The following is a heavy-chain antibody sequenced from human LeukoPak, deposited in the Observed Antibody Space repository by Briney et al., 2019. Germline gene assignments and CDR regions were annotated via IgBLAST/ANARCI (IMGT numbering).Heavy chain of an antibody. J-gene: IGHJ4*02. CDR3: ARGDLYYYDSSGSHFDY. D-gene: IGHD3-22*01. CDR2: ISGSGGST. V-gene: IGHV3-23*01. CDR1: GFIFSSYA. Sequence: PGGTLRLSCAASGFIFSSYAMSWVRQAPGKGLEWVSAISGSGGSTYYADSVKGRFTISRDNSKNTLYLQMNSLRAEDTAVYYCARGDLYYYDSSGSHFDYWGQGTLVTVSS.